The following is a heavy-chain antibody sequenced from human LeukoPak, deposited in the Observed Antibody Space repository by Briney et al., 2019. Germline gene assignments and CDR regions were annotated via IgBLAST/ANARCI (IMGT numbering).Heavy chain of an antibody. V-gene: IGHV3-30-3*01. D-gene: IGHD3-10*01. Sequence: GGSLRLSCAASGFTFSDYTLHWVRQAPGKGLEWVTVISSDGGTKFYADSVKGRFTISRDNSKSTLYLQMNSLRVEDTAVYYCARDPVRGIPDYSDYWGQGTLVTVSS. CDR3: ARDPVRGIPDYSDY. CDR1: GFTFSDYT. CDR2: ISSDGGTK. J-gene: IGHJ4*02.